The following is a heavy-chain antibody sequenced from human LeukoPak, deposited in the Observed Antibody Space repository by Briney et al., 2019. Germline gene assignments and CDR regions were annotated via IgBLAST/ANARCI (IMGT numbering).Heavy chain of an antibody. D-gene: IGHD6-13*01. Sequence: PGGSLRLSCAASGFTFSSYSMNWVRQAPGKGLEWVSSISSSSSYIYYADSVKGRFTISRDNAKNSLYLQMNSLRAEDTVFYYCAKDKRSSSWYYFDYWGQGTLVTVSS. CDR2: ISSSSSYI. J-gene: IGHJ4*02. CDR3: AKDKRSSSWYYFDY. CDR1: GFTFSSYS. V-gene: IGHV3-21*04.